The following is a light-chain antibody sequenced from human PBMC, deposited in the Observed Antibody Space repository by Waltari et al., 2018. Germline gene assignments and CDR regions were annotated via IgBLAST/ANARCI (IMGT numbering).Light chain of an antibody. J-gene: IGKJ4*01. Sequence: ETVMTQSPGTLSVSPGDRVSLSCRASQRVSSELAWYQQKPGQTPRLLIYSASTRVTGIPARFSGSGSGTEFTLTNSSLQSEDFGVYYCQQYNKWPLTFGGGTKVEIK. CDR2: SAS. V-gene: IGKV3-15*01. CDR3: QQYNKWPLT. CDR1: QRVSSE.